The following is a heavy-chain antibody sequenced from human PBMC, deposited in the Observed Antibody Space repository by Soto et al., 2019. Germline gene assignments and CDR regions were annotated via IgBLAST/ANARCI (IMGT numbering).Heavy chain of an antibody. J-gene: IGHJ4*02. V-gene: IGHV4-61*01. CDR2: IYYSGST. CDR1: GGSVSSGSYY. Sequence: SETLSLTCTVSGGSVSSGSYYWSWIRQPPGKGLEWIGYIYYSGSTNYNPSLKSRVTISVDTSKNQFSLRLSSVTAADTAVYYCARDLSSGWDPYYFDYWGQGTLVTVSS. D-gene: IGHD6-19*01. CDR3: ARDLSSGWDPYYFDY.